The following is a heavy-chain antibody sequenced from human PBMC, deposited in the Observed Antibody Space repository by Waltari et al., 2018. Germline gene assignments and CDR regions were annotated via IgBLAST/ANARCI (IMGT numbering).Heavy chain of an antibody. CDR3: ASDPTRENDAFDI. J-gene: IGHJ3*02. CDR2: TNPSSGGT. CDR1: GYTFTAYY. D-gene: IGHD4-4*01. V-gene: IGHV1-2*06. Sequence: QVQLVQSGAEVKRPGASVKVSCKASGYTFTAYYIHWVRQAPGQGLEWMGRTNPSSGGTNYAQKFQGRVTMTRDTSISTAYMELSSLRSDDTAVFYCASDPTRENDAFDIWGQGTMVTVSS.